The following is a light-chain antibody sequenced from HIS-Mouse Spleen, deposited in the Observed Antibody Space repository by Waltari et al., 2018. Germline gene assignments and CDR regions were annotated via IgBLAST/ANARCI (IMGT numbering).Light chain of an antibody. CDR1: QGISSW. CDR2: WAS. CDR3: QQYYSTPIT. V-gene: IGKV4-1*01. Sequence: DIQMTQSPSSVSASVGDRVTITCRASQGISSWLAWYQQKPGQPPKLLIYWASTRESGVPDRFSGSGSGTDFTLTISSLQAEDVAVYYCQQYYSTPITFGQGTRLEIK. J-gene: IGKJ5*01.